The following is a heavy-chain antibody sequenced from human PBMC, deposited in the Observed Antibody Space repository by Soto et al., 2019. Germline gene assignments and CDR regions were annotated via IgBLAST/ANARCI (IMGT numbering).Heavy chain of an antibody. J-gene: IGHJ3*02. CDR2: INPSGGST. D-gene: IGHD3-22*01. CDR1: GYTFTSYY. CDR3: ARGRLTMTVVVTEAFDI. V-gene: IGHV1-46*01. Sequence: WASVKVSCKASGYTFTSYYVHWVRQAPGQGLEWMAIINPSGGSTSYAQKFQDRVTTTRDTSTSTVYMELSSLRSEDTAVYYCARGRLTMTVVVTEAFDIWGQGTMVTVSS.